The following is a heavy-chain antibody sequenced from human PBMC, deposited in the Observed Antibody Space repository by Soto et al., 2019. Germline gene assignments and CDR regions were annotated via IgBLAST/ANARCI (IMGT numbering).Heavy chain of an antibody. CDR2: ISGSGLTI. CDR1: GFIFSDYE. D-gene: IGHD1-26*01. V-gene: IGHV3-48*03. J-gene: IGHJ4*02. Sequence: GGSLRLSCAASGFIFSDYEINWVRQAPGKGLEWVSYISGSGLTIYYADSVKGRFTISRDNAKNSLYLQMNSLGVEDTAVYYCARGEQYSGRIFDYWGQGTLVTVSS. CDR3: ARGEQYSGRIFDY.